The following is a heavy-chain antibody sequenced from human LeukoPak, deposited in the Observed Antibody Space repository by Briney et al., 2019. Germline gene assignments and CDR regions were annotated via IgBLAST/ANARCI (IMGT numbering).Heavy chain of an antibody. D-gene: IGHD2-2*01. V-gene: IGHV1-18*01. CDR1: GYTFTSYG. CDR3: ARVQVVPAANYYMDV. Sequence: ASVTVSCKASGYTFTSYGISWVRQAPGQGLEWMGWLSAYNGNTNYAQKAQGRVTMTTDTSTSTAYMELRSLRSDDTAVYYCARVQVVPAANYYMDVWGKGTTVTVSS. J-gene: IGHJ6*03. CDR2: LSAYNGNT.